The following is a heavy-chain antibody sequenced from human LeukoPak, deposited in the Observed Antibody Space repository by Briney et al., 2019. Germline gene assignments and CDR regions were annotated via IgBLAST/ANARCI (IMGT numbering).Heavy chain of an antibody. V-gene: IGHV1-24*01. Sequence: ASVKVSCKVSGYTLTELSMHWVRQAPGKGLEWMGGFDPEDGETIYAQKFQGRVTMTEDTSTDTAYMELSSLRSEDTAVYYCATFNRRLTGIGNTMVRGVIYAAEYFQHWGQGTLVTVSS. CDR1: GYTLTELS. D-gene: IGHD3-10*01. CDR3: ATFNRRLTGIGNTMVRGVIYAAEYFQH. J-gene: IGHJ1*01. CDR2: FDPEDGET.